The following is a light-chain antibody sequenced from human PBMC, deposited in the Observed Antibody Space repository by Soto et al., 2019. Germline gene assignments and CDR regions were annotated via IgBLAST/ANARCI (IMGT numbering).Light chain of an antibody. V-gene: IGLV2-14*01. CDR3: SSYTSSSTYVV. J-gene: IGLJ2*01. CDR2: DVS. Sequence: QSALTQPASVSGSPGQSITISCTGTSSDVGGYNYVSWYQQHPGKAPELMIYDVSNRPSGVSNRFSGSKSGNTASLTISGLQAEDEADDYCSSYTSSSTYVVFGGGTKLTVL. CDR1: SSDVGGYNY.